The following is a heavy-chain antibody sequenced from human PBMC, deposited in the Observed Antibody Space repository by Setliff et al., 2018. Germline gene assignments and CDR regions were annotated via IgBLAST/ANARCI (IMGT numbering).Heavy chain of an antibody. CDR1: GGSFSGYY. CDR3: ASAEYLHAFDI. J-gene: IGHJ3*02. Sequence: PSETLSLTCAVYGGSFSGYYWSWIRQPPGKGLEWIGEINHSGSTNYNPSLKSRVTVSVDTSKNQFSLKLSSVTAADTAVYYCASAEYLHAFDIWGQGTMVTVS. CDR2: INHSGST. V-gene: IGHV4-34*01. D-gene: IGHD2-2*02.